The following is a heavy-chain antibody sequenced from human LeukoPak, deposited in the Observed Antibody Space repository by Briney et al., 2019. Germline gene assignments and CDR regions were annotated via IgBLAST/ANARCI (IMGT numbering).Heavy chain of an antibody. CDR2: ISWNSNNI. V-gene: IGHV3-9*01. D-gene: IGHD6-19*01. Sequence: SPRLSCAASGFSFDDYAMFWVRQAPRKGLEWVSGISWNSNNIGYAASVKGRFTISRDNAKNSLYLQMNSLTADDTARYYCASGNRYSSGFYFYYGIDGWGQRATVTVSS. CDR1: GFSFDDYA. J-gene: IGHJ6*02. CDR3: ASGNRYSSGFYFYYGIDG.